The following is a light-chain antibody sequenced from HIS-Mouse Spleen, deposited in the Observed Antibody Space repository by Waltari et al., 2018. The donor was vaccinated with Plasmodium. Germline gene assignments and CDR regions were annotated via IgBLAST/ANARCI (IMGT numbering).Light chain of an antibody. V-gene: IGKV3-20*01. Sequence: EIVLTQSPGTLSLSPGERATLSCRASQSVSSSYLAWYQQQPGQAPRLLIYGASSRATGIPDRLSGSGSGTDFTLTISRLEPEDFAVYYCQQYGSSSWTFGQGTKVEIK. J-gene: IGKJ1*01. CDR1: QSVSSSY. CDR3: QQYGSSSWT. CDR2: GAS.